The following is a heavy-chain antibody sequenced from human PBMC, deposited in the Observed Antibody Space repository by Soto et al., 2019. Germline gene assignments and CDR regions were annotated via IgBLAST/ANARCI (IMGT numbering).Heavy chain of an antibody. Sequence: PGGSLRLSCAASGFTFSSYAMSWVRQAPGKGLEWVSAISGNGGSTYYAESVKGRFTISRDNAKNKLYLEMNGLRADDTAVYFCARWNYAFDYWGQGALVTVSS. CDR1: GFTFSSYA. D-gene: IGHD1-7*01. CDR3: ARWNYAFDY. J-gene: IGHJ4*02. V-gene: IGHV3-23*01. CDR2: ISGNGGST.